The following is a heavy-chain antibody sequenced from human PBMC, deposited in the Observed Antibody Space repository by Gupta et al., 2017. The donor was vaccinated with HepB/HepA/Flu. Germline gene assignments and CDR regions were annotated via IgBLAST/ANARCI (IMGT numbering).Heavy chain of an antibody. Sequence: QITLKESGPTLVKPTQTRTLTCTFSGFSLSTGGVGVPWIRQPPGKALEWLALIYWNDDKNYSPSLRSRLTITKDTSKNQVVLTVTNMDPVDTATYYCVYRKDTWGYIKGWFYFDSWGQGNLVTVSS. CDR1: GFSLSTGGVG. V-gene: IGHV2-5*01. CDR3: VYRKDTWGYIKGWFYFDS. D-gene: IGHD6-19*01. CDR2: IYWNDDK. J-gene: IGHJ4*02.